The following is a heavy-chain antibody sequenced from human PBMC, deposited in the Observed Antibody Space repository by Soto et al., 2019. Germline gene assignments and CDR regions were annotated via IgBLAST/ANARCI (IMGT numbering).Heavy chain of an antibody. Sequence: PSETLSLTCAVSGYSISSGYYWGWIRQPPGKGLEWIGSIYHSGSTYYNPSLKSRVTISVDTSKNQFSLKLSSVTAADTAVYYCARVEGYDFWSGYYPGGMDVWGQGTTVTVSS. J-gene: IGHJ6*02. CDR3: ARVEGYDFWSGYYPGGMDV. D-gene: IGHD3-3*01. V-gene: IGHV4-38-2*01. CDR2: IYHSGST. CDR1: GYSISSGYY.